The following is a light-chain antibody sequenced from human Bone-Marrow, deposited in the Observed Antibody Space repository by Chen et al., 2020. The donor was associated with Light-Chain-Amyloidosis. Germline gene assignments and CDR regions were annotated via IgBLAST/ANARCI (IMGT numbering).Light chain of an antibody. J-gene: IGLJ3*02. CDR1: SSNIGAGYD. CDR3: QVWDRSSDHPV. Sequence: QSVPTQPPSVSGAPGQRVTISCTGTSSNIGAGYDVHWYQQLPGTAPQLLIYGNDHRPSGVPARSSASNCRTAASLAITGLQAEDEADYYCQVWDRSSDHPVFGGGTKLTVL. V-gene: IGLV1-40*01. CDR2: GND.